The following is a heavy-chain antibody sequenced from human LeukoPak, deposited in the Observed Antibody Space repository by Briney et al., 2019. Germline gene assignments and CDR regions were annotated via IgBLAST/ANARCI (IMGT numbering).Heavy chain of an antibody. CDR1: GFTFDDYA. CDR2: ISWNSGSI. V-gene: IGHV3-9*01. D-gene: IGHD3-9*01. CDR3: ARVRRRNYDILTGYYHEYYFDY. J-gene: IGHJ4*02. Sequence: GRSLRLSCAASGFTFDDYAMHWVRQAPGKGLEWVSGISWNSGSIGYADSVKGRFTISRHNSKNTLYLQMNSLRAEDTAVYYCARVRRRNYDILTGYYHEYYFDYWGQGTLVTVSS.